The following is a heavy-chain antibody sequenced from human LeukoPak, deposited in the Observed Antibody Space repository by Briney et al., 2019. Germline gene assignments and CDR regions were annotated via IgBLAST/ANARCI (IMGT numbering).Heavy chain of an antibody. D-gene: IGHD2/OR15-2a*01. V-gene: IGHV1-8*01. Sequence: ASVKVSCKTSGYTFANYDITWVRQAPGRGLEWMGWMNPYSTNTGYARQFQGRLSMTRDISITTAYMELGSLSSEDTAVYYCARATRGDLLSEFWGQGSLITVSS. J-gene: IGHJ4*02. CDR2: MNPYSTNT. CDR1: GYTFANYD. CDR3: ARATRGDLLSEF.